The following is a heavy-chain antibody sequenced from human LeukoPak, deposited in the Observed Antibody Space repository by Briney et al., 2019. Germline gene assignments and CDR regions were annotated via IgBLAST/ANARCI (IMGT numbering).Heavy chain of an antibody. V-gene: IGHV3-7*01. J-gene: IGHJ4*02. CDR3: ARETYSATYYFDY. D-gene: IGHD1-26*01. CDR2: IHPDGSVK. CDR1: GFAFSSTW. Sequence: GGSLRLSCAGSGFAFSSTWMSWVRQAPGKGLEWVANIHPDGSVKYFQDSVKGRFIISRDNAKSSLYLQMNSLRAEDTAVYFCARETYSATYYFDYWGQGTLVTVSS.